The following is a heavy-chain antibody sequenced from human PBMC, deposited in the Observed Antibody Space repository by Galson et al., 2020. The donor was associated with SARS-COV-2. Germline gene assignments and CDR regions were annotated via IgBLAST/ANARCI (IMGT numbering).Heavy chain of an antibody. CDR1: GYSFTSYW. Sequence: KIGESLKISCKGSGYSFTSYWIGWVRQMPGKGLEWMGIIYPGDSDTRYSPSFQGQVTISADKSISTAYLQWSSLKASDTAMYYCARRGASSGWFDYYGMDVWGQGTTVTVSS. J-gene: IGHJ6*02. D-gene: IGHD6-19*01. CDR3: ARRGASSGWFDYYGMDV. CDR2: IYPGDSDT. V-gene: IGHV5-51*01.